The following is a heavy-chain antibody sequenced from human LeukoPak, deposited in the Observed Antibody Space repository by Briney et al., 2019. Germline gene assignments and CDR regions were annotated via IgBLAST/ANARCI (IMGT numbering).Heavy chain of an antibody. CDR2: INHSGST. CDR3: ARGLSAAPPGRY. Sequence: EPSETLSLICAVYGGSFSGYYWSWIRRPPGKGLEWIGEINHSGSTNYNPSLKSRVTISVDTSKNQFSLKLSSVTAADTAVYYCARGLSAAPPGRYWGQGTLVTVSS. CDR1: GGSFSGYY. D-gene: IGHD6-13*01. J-gene: IGHJ4*02. V-gene: IGHV4-34*01.